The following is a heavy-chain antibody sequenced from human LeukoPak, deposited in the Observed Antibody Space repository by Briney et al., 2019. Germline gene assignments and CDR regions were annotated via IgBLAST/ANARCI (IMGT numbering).Heavy chain of an antibody. V-gene: IGHV3-48*01. CDR3: ARDPDFCSGGSCLDYAMDV. J-gene: IGHJ6*02. CDR1: GFTFSSYS. D-gene: IGHD2-15*01. Sequence: GGSLRLSCAASGFTFSSYSMNWVRQAPGKGLEWVSYIGPRGSSIYSADSVKGRFTISRDNAENSLFLQMNSLRAEDTAVYYCARDPDFCSGGSCLDYAMDVWGQGTTVTVSS. CDR2: IGPRGSSI.